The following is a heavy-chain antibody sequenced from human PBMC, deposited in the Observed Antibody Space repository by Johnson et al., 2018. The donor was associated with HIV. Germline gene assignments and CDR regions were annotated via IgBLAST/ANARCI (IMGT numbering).Heavy chain of an antibody. CDR3: ARGDIVVVPAATRDQDAFDI. CDR2: IKQDGSEK. Sequence: MLLVESGGGLVQPGGSLRLSCAASGFTFSSYWMSWVRQAPGKGLEWVANIKQDGSEKYYVDSVKGRFTISRDNAKNSLYLQMNSLRAEDTAVYYCARGDIVVVPAATRDQDAFDIWGQGTMVTVSS. J-gene: IGHJ3*02. D-gene: IGHD2-2*01. V-gene: IGHV3-7*01. CDR1: GFTFSSYW.